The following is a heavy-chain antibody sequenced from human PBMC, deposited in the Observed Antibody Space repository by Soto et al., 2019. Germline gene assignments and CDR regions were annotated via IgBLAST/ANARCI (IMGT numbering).Heavy chain of an antibody. V-gene: IGHV3-11*01. J-gene: IGHJ3*02. CDR1: GFTFSDYY. CDR2: ISSSGSTI. Sequence: QVQLVESGGGWVKPGGSLRLSCAASGFTFSDYYMSWIRQAPGKGLEWVSYISSSGSTIYYADSVKGRFTISRDNAKNSLYLKMHSLRAEDTAVYYCANSMYTAMVTPNSAFDRWGQGTMVTVSS. CDR3: ANSMYTAMVTPNSAFDR. D-gene: IGHD5-18*01.